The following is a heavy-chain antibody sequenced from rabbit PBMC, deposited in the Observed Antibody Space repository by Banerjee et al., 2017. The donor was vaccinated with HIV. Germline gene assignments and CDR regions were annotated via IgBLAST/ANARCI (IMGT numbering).Heavy chain of an antibody. J-gene: IGHJ4*01. CDR2: IYAGSSGST. Sequence: QEQLVESGGGLVQPEGSLTLTCTASGFSFSSSYYMCWVRQAPGKGLEWIACIYAGSSGSTYYASWAKGRFTISKPSSTTVTLQMTSLTAADTATYFCTRQDSDGSTGYAYNLWGPGTLVTVS. CDR1: GFSFSSSYY. CDR3: TRQDSDGSTGYAYNL. V-gene: IGHV1S45*01. D-gene: IGHD6-1*01.